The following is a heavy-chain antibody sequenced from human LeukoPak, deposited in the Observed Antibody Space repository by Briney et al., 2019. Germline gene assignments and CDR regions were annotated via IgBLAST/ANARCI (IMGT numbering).Heavy chain of an antibody. Sequence: PGGSLRLSCAASGFTVSSNYMSWVRQAPGKGLEWVSIFYSGGSTYYADSVKGRFTISRDNSKNTLYLQMNSLRAEDTAVYYCARVHCGYYFDYWGQGTLVTVSS. V-gene: IGHV3-66*01. CDR3: ARVHCGYYFDY. J-gene: IGHJ4*02. CDR2: FYSGGST. CDR1: GFTVSSNY. D-gene: IGHD5-12*01.